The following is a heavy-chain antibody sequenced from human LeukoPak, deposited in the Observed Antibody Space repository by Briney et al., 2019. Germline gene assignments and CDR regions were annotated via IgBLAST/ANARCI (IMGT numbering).Heavy chain of an antibody. CDR2: ISGSGGST. Sequence: QPGGSLRLSCAASGFTFSSYAMSWVRQAPGKGLEGVSAISGSGGSTYYADSAKGRFTISRDNSKNALYLQMNSLRAEDTAVYYCAKSRGSRSWEFDYWGQGTLVTVSS. CDR3: AKSRGSRSWEFDY. V-gene: IGHV3-23*01. D-gene: IGHD6-13*01. CDR1: GFTFSSYA. J-gene: IGHJ4*02.